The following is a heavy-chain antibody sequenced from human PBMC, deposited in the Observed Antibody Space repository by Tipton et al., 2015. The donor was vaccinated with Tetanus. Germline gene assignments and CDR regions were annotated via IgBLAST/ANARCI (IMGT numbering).Heavy chain of an antibody. D-gene: IGHD7-27*01. CDR3: ARGRNWGTDY. V-gene: IGHV4-30-4*01. CDR1: VGSISSGDYY. Sequence: TLSLTCTVSVGSISSGDYYWSWVRQSPGEGLEWIGHIYKSGNTYYKPSLKSRVAISIDASKNQFSLKLNSMTAADTAVYYCARGRNWGTDYWGQGILVTVSS. J-gene: IGHJ4*02. CDR2: IYKSGNT.